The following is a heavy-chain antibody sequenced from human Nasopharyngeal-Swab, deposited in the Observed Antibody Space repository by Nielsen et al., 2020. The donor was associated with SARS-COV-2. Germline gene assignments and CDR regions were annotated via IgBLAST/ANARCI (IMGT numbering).Heavy chain of an antibody. Sequence: ASVKVSCKASGYLLINQALHWVRKAPGQSLEWMGWITAVDGKTEYSQKFHDRLILSSDSSVNTAYMDLSSLRSEDTAVYFCVRDDGTSWLLDKWGPGTLVTVSS. V-gene: IGHV1-3*01. CDR1: GYLLINQA. D-gene: IGHD2-15*01. J-gene: IGHJ4*02. CDR2: ITAVDGKT. CDR3: VRDDGTSWLLDK.